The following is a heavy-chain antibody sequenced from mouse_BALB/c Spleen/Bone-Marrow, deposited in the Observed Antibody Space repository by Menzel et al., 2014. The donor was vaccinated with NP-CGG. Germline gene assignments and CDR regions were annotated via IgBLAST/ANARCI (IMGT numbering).Heavy chain of an antibody. CDR2: ITSGGGYT. Sequence: DVVLVESGGGLVKPGGSLKLSCAASGLTFSSYTMSWVRQTPEKRLEWVATITSGGGYTYYPDSVKGRFTISRDNAKSTLYLQMSSLKSEDTAMYYCTRDLYDGYSYYAMDYWGQGTSVTVSS. CDR1: GLTFSSYT. CDR3: TRDLYDGYSYYAMDY. D-gene: IGHD2-3*01. V-gene: IGHV5-6-4*01. J-gene: IGHJ4*01.